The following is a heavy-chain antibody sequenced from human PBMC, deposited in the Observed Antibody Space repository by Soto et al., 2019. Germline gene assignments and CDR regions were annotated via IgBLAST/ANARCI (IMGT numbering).Heavy chain of an antibody. CDR2: IYYSGST. CDR3: ARGYGDFRYYYGMDA. CDR1: GGSISSYY. Sequence: PSETLSLTCTVSGGSISSYYWSWIRQPPGKGLEWIGYIYYSGSTKYNPSLKSRVTISVDTSKNQFSLKLSSVTAADTAVYYCARGYGDFRYYYGMDAWGQGTTVTVSS. J-gene: IGHJ6*02. V-gene: IGHV4-59*01. D-gene: IGHD4-17*01.